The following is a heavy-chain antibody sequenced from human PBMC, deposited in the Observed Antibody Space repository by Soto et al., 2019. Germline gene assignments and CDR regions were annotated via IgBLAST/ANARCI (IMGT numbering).Heavy chain of an antibody. Sequence: GGSLRLSCAASGLTFSSYAMSWVRQAPGKGLEWVSAISGSGGSTYYADSVKGRFTISRDNSKNTLYLQMNSLRAEDTAVYYCAKELGITMIVVVISPWDYWGQGTLVTVSS. V-gene: IGHV3-23*01. CDR3: AKELGITMIVVVISPWDY. CDR1: GLTFSSYA. J-gene: IGHJ4*02. CDR2: ISGSGGST. D-gene: IGHD3-22*01.